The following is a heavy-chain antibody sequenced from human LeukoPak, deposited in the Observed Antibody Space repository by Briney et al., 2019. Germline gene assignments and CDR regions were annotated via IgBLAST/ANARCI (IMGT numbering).Heavy chain of an antibody. CDR2: ISSSSSYI. CDR3: ARVYSGYVGGDAFDI. D-gene: IGHD5-12*01. Sequence: SGGSLRLSCAASGFTFSSYSMNWVRQAPGKGLEWVSSISSSSSYIYYADSVKGRFTISRDNAKNSLYLQMNSLRAEDTAVYYCARVYSGYVGGDAFDIWGQGTMVTVSS. V-gene: IGHV3-21*01. CDR1: GFTFSSYS. J-gene: IGHJ3*02.